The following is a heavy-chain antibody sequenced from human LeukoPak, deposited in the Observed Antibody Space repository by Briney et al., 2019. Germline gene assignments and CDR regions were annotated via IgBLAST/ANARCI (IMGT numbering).Heavy chain of an antibody. V-gene: IGHV3-43D*03. CDR1: GFTFDDYA. J-gene: IGHJ5*02. D-gene: IGHD1-26*01. CDR2: ISWDGGST. Sequence: GGSLRLSCAASGFTFDDYAMHWIRQAPGKGLEWVSLISWDGGSTYYADSVKGRFTVSRDNSKNPLYLQMNSLRAEDTALYYCAKDGTGGSYWVSWFDPWGQGTLVTVSS. CDR3: AKDGTGGSYWVSWFDP.